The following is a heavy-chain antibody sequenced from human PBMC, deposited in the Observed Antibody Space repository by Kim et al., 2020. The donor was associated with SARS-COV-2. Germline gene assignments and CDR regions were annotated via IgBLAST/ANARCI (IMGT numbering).Heavy chain of an antibody. Sequence: SETLSLTCAVYGGSFSGYYWSWIRQPPGKGLEWIGEINHSGSTSYNPSLKSRVTISVDTSKNQFSLKLSSVTAADTAVYYCARELNYDFWSGYYYYYYYMDVWGKGTTVTVSS. CDR2: INHSGST. CDR3: ARELNYDFWSGYYYYYYYMDV. D-gene: IGHD3-3*01. CDR1: GGSFSGYY. J-gene: IGHJ6*03. V-gene: IGHV4-34*01.